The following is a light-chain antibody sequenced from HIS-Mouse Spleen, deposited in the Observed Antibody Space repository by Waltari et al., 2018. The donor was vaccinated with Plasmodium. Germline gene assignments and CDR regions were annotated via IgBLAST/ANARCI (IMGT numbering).Light chain of an antibody. CDR3: YSTDSSGNHRV. V-gene: IGLV3-10*01. CDR1: ALPQKY. Sequence: SYELTQPPSVSVSPGQTARITCSGEALPQKYAYLYQQKSGQAPVLVIYEDSKRPSGIPERFSGSSSGTMATLTISGAQVEDEADYYCYSTDSSGNHRVFGGGTKLTVL. CDR2: EDS. J-gene: IGLJ3*02.